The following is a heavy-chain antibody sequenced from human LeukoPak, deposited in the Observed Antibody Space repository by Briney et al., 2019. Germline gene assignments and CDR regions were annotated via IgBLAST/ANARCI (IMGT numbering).Heavy chain of an antibody. CDR3: SRAYSTGWLGINDY. CDR1: GFTFSDS. D-gene: IGHD6-19*01. J-gene: IGHJ4*02. V-gene: IGHV3-49*04. Sequence: PGGSLRLSCTASGFTFSDSMTWVRQAPGKGLEWVGFIRNKANGGTADYAASVRGRFTISRDDSKTIAYLQMNSLRTDDTAVYYCSRAYSTGWLGINDYWGQGALVTVSS. CDR2: IRNKANGGTA.